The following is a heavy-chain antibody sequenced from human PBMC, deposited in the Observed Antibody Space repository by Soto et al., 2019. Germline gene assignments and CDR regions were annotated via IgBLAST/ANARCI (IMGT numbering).Heavy chain of an antibody. J-gene: IGHJ6*02. V-gene: IGHV1-69*01. CDR2: VSPPIRTS. CDR1: GVSFNNNG. Sequence: QVQLVQSGAEVKKPGSSVKVSCKTSGVSFNNNGIGWVRQAPGHGLEWMGGVSPPIRTSNYARKFHGRISITADASTGTVNMELSSLTSEYTDQYYCARVLYYGSGSYSPYGMDVWGQGTTVTVSS. D-gene: IGHD3-10*01. CDR3: ARVLYYGSGSYSPYGMDV.